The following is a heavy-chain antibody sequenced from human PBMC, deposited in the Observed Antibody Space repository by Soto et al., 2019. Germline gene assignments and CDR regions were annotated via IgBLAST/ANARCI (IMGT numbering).Heavy chain of an antibody. Sequence: GGSLRLSCAASGFTFSSYAMSWVRQAPGKGLEWVSAISGSGGSTYYADSVKGRFTISRDNSKNTLYLQMNSLRAEDTAVYYCAKVFPWCSGGSCYHNYYYYGMDVWGQGTTVTVSS. V-gene: IGHV3-23*01. D-gene: IGHD2-15*01. CDR2: ISGSGGST. CDR3: AKVFPWCSGGSCYHNYYYYGMDV. J-gene: IGHJ6*02. CDR1: GFTFSSYA.